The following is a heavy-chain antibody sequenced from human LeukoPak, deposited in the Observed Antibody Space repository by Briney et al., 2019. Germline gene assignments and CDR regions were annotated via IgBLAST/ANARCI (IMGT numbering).Heavy chain of an antibody. Sequence: SSQTLSLTCTVSGGSISSGDYYCTWIRQHPGKGLEWIGYISYSGTTYYNPSLKSRVTISVVTSKDQFSLKLSSVTAADTAVYYCASHYGGDYFDYWGHGTLVTVSS. CDR3: ASHYGGDYFDY. J-gene: IGHJ4*01. CDR2: ISYSGTT. CDR1: GGSISSGDYY. V-gene: IGHV4-31*03. D-gene: IGHD4-23*01.